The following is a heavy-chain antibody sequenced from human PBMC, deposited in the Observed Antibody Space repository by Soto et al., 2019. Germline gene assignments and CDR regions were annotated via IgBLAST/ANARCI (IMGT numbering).Heavy chain of an antibody. Sequence: EVQLVESGGGLVKPGGSLRLSCAASGFTFTNAWMSWVRQAQGKGLEWVGRIRSKTDGGTTDYAAPVKGSFTISRDHSKTTVYMQMNRLKTEDTAVYYCNTVRYGSFPFHWGQGTMVTVSS. D-gene: IGHD3-10*01. CDR2: IRSKTDGGTT. J-gene: IGHJ3*01. CDR1: GFTFTNAW. CDR3: NTVRYGSFPFH. V-gene: IGHV3-15*01.